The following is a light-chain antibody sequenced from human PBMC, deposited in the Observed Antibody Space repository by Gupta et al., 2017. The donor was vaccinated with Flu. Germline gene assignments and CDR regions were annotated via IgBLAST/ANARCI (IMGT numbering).Light chain of an antibody. CDR2: EGS. V-gene: IGKV2-30*01. J-gene: IGKJ2*01. CDR1: QSLVYKNGIRY. Sequence: DLVMTQSPLSLPVTLGQSASIYCRSSQSLVYKNGIRYLNWLQQIPGLSPRRLIYEGSNLDYGGTGRFSGRGSYTDFTLKIRRVEAEDVGVYYVRRCTVPGTFGQGTRLEI. CDR3: RRCTVPGT.